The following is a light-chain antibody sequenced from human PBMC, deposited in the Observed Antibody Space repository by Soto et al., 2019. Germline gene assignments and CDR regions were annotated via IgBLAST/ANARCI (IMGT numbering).Light chain of an antibody. J-gene: IGKJ1*01. V-gene: IGKV3-11*01. CDR3: QQRSNWPPKWA. CDR2: DAS. CDR1: QSVSSY. Sequence: EIVLTQSPATLSLSPGERATLSCRASQSVSSYLAWYQQKPGQAPRLLIYDASNRATGIPARFSGSGSGTDFTLTISSLEPEDFAVYYCQQRSNWPPKWAFGQGTKLDIK.